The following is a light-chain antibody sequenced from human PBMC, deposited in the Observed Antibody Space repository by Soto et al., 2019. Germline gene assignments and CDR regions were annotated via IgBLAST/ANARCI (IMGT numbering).Light chain of an antibody. CDR3: QQRINWPLT. V-gene: IGKV3D-20*02. CDR1: QSVRGNY. CDR2: GAS. J-gene: IGKJ4*01. Sequence: EIVLTQSPGTLSSSPGERATLSCRASQSVRGNYLAWYQQKPGQAPRLLISGASSRASGIPDRFSGSGSGTDFTLIIDSLEPEDFAVYYCQQRINWPLTFGGGTKVDIK.